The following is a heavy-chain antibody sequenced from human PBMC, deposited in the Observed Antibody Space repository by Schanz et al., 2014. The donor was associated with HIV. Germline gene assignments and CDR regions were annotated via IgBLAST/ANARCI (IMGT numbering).Heavy chain of an antibody. V-gene: IGHV3-30*18. Sequence: QVQLVESGGGVVQPGRSLRLSCAASGFTFDSYGIHWVRQAPGKGLEWVAVISYDGTNKKFADSVKGRFTISRDNSKNTLYLQMKSLRPEDTAVYYCAKDRNQYDSRYIGKGNYYYYYGMDVWGQGTTVIVSS. CDR2: ISYDGTNK. D-gene: IGHD3-22*01. J-gene: IGHJ6*02. CDR3: AKDRNQYDSRYIGKGNYYYYYGMDV. CDR1: GFTFDSYG.